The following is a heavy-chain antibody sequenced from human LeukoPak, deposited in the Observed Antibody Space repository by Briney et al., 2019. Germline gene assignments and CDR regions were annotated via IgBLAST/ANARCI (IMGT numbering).Heavy chain of an antibody. D-gene: IGHD3-3*01. CDR1: GFTFSSYG. CDR3: AKEQHSGSGYHYY. V-gene: IGHV3-30*18. CDR2: ISYDGSNK. Sequence: GGSLRLSCAASGFTFSSYGMHWVRQAPGKGLEWVAVISYDGSNKYYADSVKGRFTISRDNSKNTLYLQMNSLRAEDTAVYYCAKEQHSGSGYHYYWGQGTLVTVSS. J-gene: IGHJ4*02.